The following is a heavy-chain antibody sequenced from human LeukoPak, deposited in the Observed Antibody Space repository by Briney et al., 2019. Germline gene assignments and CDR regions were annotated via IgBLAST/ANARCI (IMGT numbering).Heavy chain of an antibody. D-gene: IGHD6-13*01. V-gene: IGHV3-11*01. CDR1: GFTFSDYY. CDR3: AKGTHSSSWHWFDP. J-gene: IGHJ5*02. CDR2: IDSSGDVI. Sequence: PGGSLRLSCAASGFTFSDYYMTWIRQAPGKGLEWLSYIDSSGDVIYYADSVKGRFTISRDNAKNSVFLQMNSLRAEDTAVYYCAKGTHSSSWHWFDPWGQGTLVTVS.